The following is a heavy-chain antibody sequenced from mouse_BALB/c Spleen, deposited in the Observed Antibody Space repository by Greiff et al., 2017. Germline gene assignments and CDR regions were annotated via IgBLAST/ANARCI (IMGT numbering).Heavy chain of an antibody. Sequence: EVKVVESGGGLVKPGGSLKLSCAASGFAFSSYDMSWVRQTPEKRLEWVAYISSGGGSTYYPDTVKGRFTISRDNAKNTLYLQMSSLKSEDTAMYYCARLYASYAMDYWGQGTSVTVSS. CDR3: ARLYASYAMDY. J-gene: IGHJ4*01. CDR1: GFAFSSYD. V-gene: IGHV5-12-1*01. D-gene: IGHD6-1*01. CDR2: ISSGGGST.